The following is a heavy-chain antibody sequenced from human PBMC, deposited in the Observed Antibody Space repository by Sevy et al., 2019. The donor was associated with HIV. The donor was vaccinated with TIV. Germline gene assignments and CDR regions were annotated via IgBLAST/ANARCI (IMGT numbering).Heavy chain of an antibody. Sequence: GGSLRLSCAASGFTFSSYAMSWVRQAPGKGLEWVSVIYSGGSTYYADSVKGRFTISRDNSKNTLYLQMNSLRAEDTAVYYCATGGRGYDSSGYYFFARAFDIWGQGTMVTVSS. J-gene: IGHJ3*02. V-gene: IGHV3-53*01. CDR1: GFTFSSYA. D-gene: IGHD3-22*01. CDR2: IYSGGST. CDR3: ATGGRGYDSSGYYFFARAFDI.